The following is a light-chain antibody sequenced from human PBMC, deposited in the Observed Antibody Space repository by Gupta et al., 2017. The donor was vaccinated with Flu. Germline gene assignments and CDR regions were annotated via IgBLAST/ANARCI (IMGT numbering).Light chain of an antibody. CDR2: KAA. CDR1: VLAKKY. CDR3: NSAVSV. J-gene: IGLJ2*01. V-gene: IGLV3-27*01. Sequence: VSVSTGRTSRITCTGNVLAKKYARWIQQELCQGTVLVIYKAAERPAGIAERFSGSSSGTTVTLTISGAHVEDEADEDSNSAVSVFGGGTKLTVL.